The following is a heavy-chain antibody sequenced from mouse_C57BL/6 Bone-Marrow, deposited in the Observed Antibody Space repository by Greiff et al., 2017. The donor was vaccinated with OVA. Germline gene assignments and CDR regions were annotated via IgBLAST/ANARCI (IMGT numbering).Heavy chain of an antibody. J-gene: IGHJ2*01. CDR2: ISSGSRTI. CDR3: ARGVLRPLDY. Sequence: EVQGVESGGGLVKPGGSLKLSCAASGFTFSDYGMHWVRQAPEQGLEWVAYISSGSRTIYYADTVKGRFTISRDNAKNTLFLQMTRLRAEDTAMDDCARGVLRPLDYWGQGTTLTVAS. D-gene: IGHD1-2*01. V-gene: IGHV5-17*01. CDR1: GFTFSDYG.